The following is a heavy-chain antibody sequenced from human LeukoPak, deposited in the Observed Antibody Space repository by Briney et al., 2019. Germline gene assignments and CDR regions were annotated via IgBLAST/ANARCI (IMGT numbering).Heavy chain of an antibody. CDR1: GGSISSGGYY. CDR2: IYYSGST. Sequence: SQTLSLTCTVSGGSISSGGYYWSWIRQHPGKGLEWIGYIYYSGSTYYNPSLKSRVTISVDTSKNQFSLKLSSVTAADTAVYYCARRYQLLVINDAFDIWGQGTMVTVSS. J-gene: IGHJ3*02. V-gene: IGHV4-31*03. CDR3: ARRYQLLVINDAFDI. D-gene: IGHD2-2*01.